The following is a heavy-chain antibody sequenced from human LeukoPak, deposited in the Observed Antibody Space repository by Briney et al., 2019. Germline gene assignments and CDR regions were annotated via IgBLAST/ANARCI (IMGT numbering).Heavy chain of an antibody. CDR2: IYYSGST. CDR3: ARGYYDFWSGYYTSFDY. J-gene: IGHJ4*02. V-gene: IGHV4-59*01. D-gene: IGHD3-3*01. Sequence: SETLSLTCSVSGGSFDSKYWSWIRQPPGKGLEWIGYIYYSGSTNYNPSLKSRVTISVDTSKNQFSLKLSSVTAADTAVYYCARGYYDFWSGYYTSFDYWGQGTLVTVSS. CDR1: GGSFDSKY.